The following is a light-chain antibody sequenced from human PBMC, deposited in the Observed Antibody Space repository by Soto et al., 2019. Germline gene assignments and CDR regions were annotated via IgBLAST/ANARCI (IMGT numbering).Light chain of an antibody. CDR1: QDVGRW. J-gene: IGKJ5*01. CDR3: QQYAASPIT. Sequence: DIQMTQTPSSLSGSVGDTVTITCRSSQDVGRWLSWYQQKPGKAPKILIFATSSLQSGVPSRFSGSGSGTDFTLTISSLQSEDFAVFYCQQYAASPITFGQGTRLEIK. V-gene: IGKV1D-12*01. CDR2: ATS.